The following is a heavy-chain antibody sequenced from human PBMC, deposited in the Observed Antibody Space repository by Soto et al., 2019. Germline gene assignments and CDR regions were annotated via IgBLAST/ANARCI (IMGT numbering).Heavy chain of an antibody. CDR1: ECTFGGYA. J-gene: IGHJ3*02. CDR3: AKDRSWQNKPDAFDI. CDR2: ISGSGGST. V-gene: IGHV3-23*01. Sequence: LRDSCAAVECTFGGYAVSWVRKATGKGLEWVSAISGSGGSTYYADSVKGRFTISRDNSKNTLYLQMNSLRAEDTAVYYCAKDRSWQNKPDAFDIWGQGTMVTVSS. D-gene: IGHD3-10*01.